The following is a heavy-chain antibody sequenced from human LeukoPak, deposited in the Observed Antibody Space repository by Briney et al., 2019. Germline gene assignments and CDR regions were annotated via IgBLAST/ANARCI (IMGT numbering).Heavy chain of an antibody. V-gene: IGHV3-66*01. D-gene: IGHD1-26*01. CDR2: IYSGGNT. J-gene: IGHJ4*02. CDR1: GGSISSSSYY. CDR3: ARGGSYYEWDY. Sequence: PSETLSLTCTVSGGSISSSSYYMSWVRQAPGKGLEWVSVIYSGGNTYYADSVKGRFTISRDNSKNTLYLQMNSLRAEDTAVYYCARGGSYYEWDYWGQGTLVTVSS.